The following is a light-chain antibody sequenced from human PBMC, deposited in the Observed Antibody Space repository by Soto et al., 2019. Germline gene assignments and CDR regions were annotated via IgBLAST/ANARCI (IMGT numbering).Light chain of an antibody. CDR3: LQYINWPALT. J-gene: IGKJ4*01. CDR1: QSVSSN. Sequence: EIVMTQSPATLSVSPGERATLSCRASQSVSSNLAWLQQKPGQAPRLLIFGASTRATGLTARFSGSGSGTEFTLNISSLQSEDFAIYYCLQYINWPALTFGGRTKVEIK. CDR2: GAS. V-gene: IGKV3-15*01.